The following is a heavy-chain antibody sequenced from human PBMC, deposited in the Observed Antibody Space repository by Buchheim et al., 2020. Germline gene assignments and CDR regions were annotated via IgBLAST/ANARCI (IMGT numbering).Heavy chain of an antibody. Sequence: QVQLQESGPGLVKPSQTLSLTCTVSGGSISSGDYYWSWIRQPPGKGLEWIGYIYYSGSTYYNPSLKSRVTISVDTSKKQFSLKLSSVTAADTAVYYCARADIVVVPAAIEYYYYGMDVWGQGTT. CDR3: ARADIVVVPAAIEYYYYGMDV. V-gene: IGHV4-30-4*01. J-gene: IGHJ6*02. CDR1: GGSISSGDYY. CDR2: IYYSGST. D-gene: IGHD2-2*01.